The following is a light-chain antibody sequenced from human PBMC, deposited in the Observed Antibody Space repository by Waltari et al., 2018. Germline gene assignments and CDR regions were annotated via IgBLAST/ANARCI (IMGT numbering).Light chain of an antibody. V-gene: IGKV3-11*01. CDR3: QQRYSWPLT. CDR1: QSVRTY. CDR2: DVS. J-gene: IGKJ4*01. Sequence: LSPGERATLSCWASQSVRTYLAWYQQKPGQAPRLFISDVSNRATGIPARFSGSGSGTDFTLTISSLEPEDFAIYYCQQRYSWPLTFGGGTKVEIK.